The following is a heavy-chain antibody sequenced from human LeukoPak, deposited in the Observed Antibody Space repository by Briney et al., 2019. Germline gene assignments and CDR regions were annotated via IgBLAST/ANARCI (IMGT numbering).Heavy chain of an antibody. CDR2: ISYDESDK. V-gene: IGHV3-30*18. CDR1: GFTFSNYG. CDR3: AKDVRLGELYWFDP. Sequence: GGSLRLSCAASGFTFSNYGMHWVRQAPGKGLEWVAVISYDESDKYYADSVKGRFTISRDNSKNTLYLQMNSLRAEDTAVYYCAKDVRLGELYWFDPWGQGTLVTVSS. D-gene: IGHD3-16*01. J-gene: IGHJ5*02.